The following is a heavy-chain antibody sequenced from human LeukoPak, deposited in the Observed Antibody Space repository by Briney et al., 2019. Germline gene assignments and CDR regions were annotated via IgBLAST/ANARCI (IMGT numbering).Heavy chain of an antibody. CDR2: INHSGST. V-gene: IGHV4-34*01. Sequence: SETLSLTCAVYGGSFSGYYWSWIRQPPGKGLEWIGEINHSGSTNYNPSLKSRVTISVDTSKNQFSPKLSSVTAADTAVYYCARLASSSWYRYFDYWGQGTLVTVSS. CDR3: ARLASSSWYRYFDY. D-gene: IGHD6-13*01. J-gene: IGHJ4*02. CDR1: GGSFSGYY.